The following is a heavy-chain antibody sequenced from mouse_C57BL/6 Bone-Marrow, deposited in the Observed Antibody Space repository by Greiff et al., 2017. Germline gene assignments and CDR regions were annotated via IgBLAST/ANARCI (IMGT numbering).Heavy chain of an antibody. CDR3: TRYSNLYYAMDY. CDR1: GFTFSDAW. D-gene: IGHD2-5*01. J-gene: IGHJ4*01. V-gene: IGHV6-6*01. Sequence: EVKLVESGGGLVQPGGSMKLSCAASGFTFSDAWMDWVRQSPEKGLEWVAEIRNKANNHATYYAESVKGRFTISRDDSKSSVYLQMNSLRAEDTGIYYCTRYSNLYYAMDYWGQGTSVTVSS. CDR2: IRNKANNHAT.